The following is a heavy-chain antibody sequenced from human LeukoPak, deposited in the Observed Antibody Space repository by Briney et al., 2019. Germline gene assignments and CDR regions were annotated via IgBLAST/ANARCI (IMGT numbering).Heavy chain of an antibody. J-gene: IGHJ4*02. CDR2: IYYSGTA. CDR1: GGSIRSGDFY. CDR3: ARFSNAHGVKFDY. Sequence: SETLSLTCTVSGGSIRSGDFYWSWVRQHPEKGLEWIGYIYYSGTAYYNPSLKSRVTMSVDTSKNQFSLKLDSVTAADTAVYYCARFSNAHGVKFDYWGQGTLVTVSS. V-gene: IGHV4-31*03. D-gene: IGHD2-8*01.